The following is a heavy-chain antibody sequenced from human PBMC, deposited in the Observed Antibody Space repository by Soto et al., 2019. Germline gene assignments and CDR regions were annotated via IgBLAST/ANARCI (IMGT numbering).Heavy chain of an antibody. CDR2: VHHSWGS. D-gene: IGHD3-10*01. V-gene: IGHV4-59*08. Sequence: QVQLQESGPGLVKPSETLSLSCTVSGGSISSYYWSWFRQSPGKRMEWIGYVHHSWGSSYNPSLQRRVAISLGTSKSPFSLKVASVPATDTAVYYCARQGFGPLHGLVDVWGQGTTVTVSS. J-gene: IGHJ6*02. CDR1: GGSISSYY. CDR3: ARQGFGPLHGLVDV.